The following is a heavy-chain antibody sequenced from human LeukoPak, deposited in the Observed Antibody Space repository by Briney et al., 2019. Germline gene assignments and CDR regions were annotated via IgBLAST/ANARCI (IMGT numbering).Heavy chain of an antibody. D-gene: IGHD6-19*01. CDR3: ARGIAVASTLDY. CDR2: IFYSGST. J-gene: IGHJ4*02. CDR1: GGSISSSNW. Sequence: SETLSLTCAVSGGSISSSNWWSWVRQPPGKGLEWIGEIFYSGSTNYNPSLKSRIIISVDKSKNQFSLKLSSVTAADTAVYYCARGIAVASTLDYWGQGTLVTVSS. V-gene: IGHV4-4*02.